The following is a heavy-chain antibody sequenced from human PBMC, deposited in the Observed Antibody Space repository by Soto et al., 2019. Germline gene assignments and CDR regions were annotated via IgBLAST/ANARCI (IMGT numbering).Heavy chain of an antibody. CDR1: GYTFTSYG. D-gene: IGHD1-26*01. J-gene: IGHJ5*02. Sequence: GASVKVSCKASGYTFTSYGISWVRQAPGQGLEWMGWISAYNGNTNYAQKLQGRVTMTTDTSTSTAYMELRSLRSDDTAVYYCARGGVWYTERLLTAPFDPWGQGTLVTVSS. V-gene: IGHV1-18*04. CDR3: ARGGVWYTERLLTAPFDP. CDR2: ISAYNGNT.